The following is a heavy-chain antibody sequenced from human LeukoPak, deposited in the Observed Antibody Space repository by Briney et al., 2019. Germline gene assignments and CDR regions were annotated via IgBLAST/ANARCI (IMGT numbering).Heavy chain of an antibody. CDR3: AAVPIVVVTEDY. D-gene: IGHD2-21*02. Sequence: SVKVSWKASGFTFTSSAVQWVRQARGQRLEWIGWIVVGSGNTNYAQKFQERVTITRDMSTSTAYMELSSLRSEDTAVYYCAAVPIVVVTEDYWGQGTLVTVSS. V-gene: IGHV1-58*01. J-gene: IGHJ4*02. CDR1: GFTFTSSA. CDR2: IVVGSGNT.